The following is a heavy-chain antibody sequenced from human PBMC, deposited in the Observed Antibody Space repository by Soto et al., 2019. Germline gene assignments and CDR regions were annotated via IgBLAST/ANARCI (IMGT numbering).Heavy chain of an antibody. CDR1: GGSISSSSYY. CDR3: ARQSYYDSSGSRAFDP. V-gene: IGHV4-39*01. Sequence: PSETLSLTCTVSGGSISSSSYYWGWIRQPPGKGLEWIGSIYYSGSTHYNPSLKSRVTISVDTSKNQFSLKLSSVTAADTAVYYCARQSYYDSSGSRAFDPWGQGTLVTVSS. J-gene: IGHJ5*02. CDR2: IYYSGST. D-gene: IGHD3-22*01.